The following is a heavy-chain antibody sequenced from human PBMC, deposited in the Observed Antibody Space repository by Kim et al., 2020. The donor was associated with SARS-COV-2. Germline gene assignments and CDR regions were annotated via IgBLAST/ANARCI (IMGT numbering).Heavy chain of an antibody. D-gene: IGHD2-21*01. CDR1: GGSISSYY. V-gene: IGHV4-59*08. CDR2: IYYSGST. J-gene: IGHJ4*02. CDR3: ARHRFGVAIGEFDY. Sequence: SETLSLTCTVSGGSISSYYWSWIRQPPRKGLEWIGYIYYSGSTNYNPSLKTRVTISVDTPKNQFSLKLSSVTAADTAVYYGARHRFGVAIGEFDYWGQGT.